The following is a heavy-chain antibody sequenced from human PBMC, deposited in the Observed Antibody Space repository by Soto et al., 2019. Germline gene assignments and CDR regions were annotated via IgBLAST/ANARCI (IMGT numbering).Heavy chain of an antibody. CDR3: ARGPDSSHWYFDL. V-gene: IGHV4-31*03. CDR2: IYYSGST. Sequence: QVQLQESGPGLVKPSQTLSLTCTVSGGSISSGGYYWSWLRQHPGKGLEWIGYIYYSGSTYYNPSRKSRVTISVDTSKNQFSLKLSSVTAADTAVYYCARGPDSSHWYFDLWGRGTLVTVSS. J-gene: IGHJ2*01. D-gene: IGHD3-3*01. CDR1: GGSISSGGYY.